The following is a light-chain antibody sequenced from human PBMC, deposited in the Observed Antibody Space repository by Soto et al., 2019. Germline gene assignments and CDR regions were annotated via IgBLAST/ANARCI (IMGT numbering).Light chain of an antibody. CDR1: SGSVSTSYY. CDR2: STN. J-gene: IGLJ3*02. Sequence: QAVVTQEPSFSVSPGGTVTVTCGLSSGSVSTSYYPSWYQQTPGQAPRTLIYSTNIRSSGVPDRFSGSILGNKAALTITGAQADDESDYYCVLYMGSGIWVVGGGTKVTVL. V-gene: IGLV8-61*01. CDR3: VLYMGSGIWV.